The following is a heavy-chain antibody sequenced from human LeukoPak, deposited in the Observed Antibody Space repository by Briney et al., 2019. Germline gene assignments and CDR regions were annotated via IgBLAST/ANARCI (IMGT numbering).Heavy chain of an antibody. CDR2: FDPEDGET. Sequence: ASVKVSCKVSGYTLTELSMHWVRRAPGKGLEWMGGFDPEDGETIYAQKFQGRVTMTEDTSTDTAYMELSSLRSEDTAVYYCATVREIDCSGGSCYSDWFDPWGQGTLVTVSS. D-gene: IGHD2-15*01. J-gene: IGHJ5*02. CDR3: ATVREIDCSGGSCYSDWFDP. CDR1: GYTLTELS. V-gene: IGHV1-24*01.